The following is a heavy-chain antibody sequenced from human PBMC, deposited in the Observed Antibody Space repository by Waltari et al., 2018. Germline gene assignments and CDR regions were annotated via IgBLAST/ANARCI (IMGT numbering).Heavy chain of an antibody. CDR2: INHSGST. Sequence: QVQLQQWGAGLLKPSETLSLTCAVYGGSFSGYYWSWIRQPPGKGLEWIGEINHSGSTNYNPSLKSRVTISVDTSKNQFSLKLSSVTAADTAVYYCVRGRYYYGSGSKLLDYWGQGTLVTVSS. J-gene: IGHJ4*02. CDR3: VRGRYYYGSGSKLLDY. V-gene: IGHV4-34*01. D-gene: IGHD3-10*01. CDR1: GGSFSGYY.